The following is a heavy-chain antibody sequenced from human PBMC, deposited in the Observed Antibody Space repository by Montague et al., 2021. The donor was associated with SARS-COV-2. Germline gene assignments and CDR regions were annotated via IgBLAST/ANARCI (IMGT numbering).Heavy chain of an antibody. CDR2: IYTSGST. CDR1: GGSISSYY. CDR3: ARVWYSSSWYYSDY. V-gene: IGHV4-4*07. D-gene: IGHD6-13*01. Sequence: SETLSLTCTVSGGSISSYYWSWIRQPAGKGLEWIGRIYTSGSTNYNPSLKSRVTMSVDTSKNQFSLKLSSVTAADTAVYYCARVWYSSSWYYSDYWDQGTLVTVSS. J-gene: IGHJ4*02.